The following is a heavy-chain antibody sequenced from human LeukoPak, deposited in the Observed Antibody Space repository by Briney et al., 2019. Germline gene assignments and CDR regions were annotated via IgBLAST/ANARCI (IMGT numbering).Heavy chain of an antibody. CDR3: AKDHAPYSGSYYFDY. J-gene: IGHJ4*02. D-gene: IGHD1-26*01. Sequence: GRSLRLSRAASGFTFSSYGMHWVRQAPGKGLEWVAVISYDGSNKYYADSVKGRFTISRDNSKNTLYLQMNSLRAEDTAVYYCAKDHAPYSGSYYFDYWGQGTLVTVSS. CDR1: GFTFSSYG. V-gene: IGHV3-30*18. CDR2: ISYDGSNK.